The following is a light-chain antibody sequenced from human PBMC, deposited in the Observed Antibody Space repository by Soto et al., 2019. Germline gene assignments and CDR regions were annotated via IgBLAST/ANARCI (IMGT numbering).Light chain of an antibody. CDR3: QSYDSSLSGSNV. Sequence: QSVLTQPPSVSGAPGQRGTVSCTGSSSNIGAGYDVHWYQQLPGTAPKLLIDGNSNRPSGVPDRFSGSKSGTSASLAITGLQAEDEADYYCQSYDSSLSGSNVFGPGTKVPVL. V-gene: IGLV1-40*01. CDR2: GNS. J-gene: IGLJ1*01. CDR1: SSNIGAGYD.